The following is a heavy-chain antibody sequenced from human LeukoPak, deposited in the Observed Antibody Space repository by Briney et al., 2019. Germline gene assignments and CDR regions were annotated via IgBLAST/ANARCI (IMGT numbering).Heavy chain of an antibody. CDR3: VRAVGPVGGYDSP. CDR2: INCRRST. V-gene: IGHV4-59*01. Sequence: SETLSLTCTVSGGSFSSYCWSWIRQPPGKGLEWIGYINCRRSTNYNPSLKSRDTISLDTSKNQFSLKLSSVTAADTAVYYCVRAVGPVGGYDSPWGQGTLVTVSS. D-gene: IGHD5-12*01. CDR1: GGSFSSYC. J-gene: IGHJ5*02.